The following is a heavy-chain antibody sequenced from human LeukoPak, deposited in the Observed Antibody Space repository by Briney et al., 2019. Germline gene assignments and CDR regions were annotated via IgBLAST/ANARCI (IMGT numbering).Heavy chain of an antibody. CDR3: AKQSSQRFYDFWAGYYPLDS. CDR2: INTSGETT. V-gene: IGHV3-23*01. Sequence: GGSLRLSCAASRFTFSNYAMNWVRQAPGKGLEWASCINTSGETTFYGSPVKGRFTMSRDNSKKTVFLQMNSLRADDTAVYYCAKQSSQRFYDFWAGYYPLDSWGQGTLVVVSS. J-gene: IGHJ4*02. D-gene: IGHD3-3*01. CDR1: RFTFSNYA.